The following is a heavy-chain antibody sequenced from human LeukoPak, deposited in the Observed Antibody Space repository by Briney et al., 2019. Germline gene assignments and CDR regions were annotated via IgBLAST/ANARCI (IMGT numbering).Heavy chain of an antibody. CDR3: ARDREHFDY. Sequence: SETLSLTCAVSGGSFSGYYWSWIRQPPGKGLEWIGEINHSGSTNYNPSLKSRVTISVDTSKNQFSLKLSSVTAADTAVYYCARDREHFDYWGQGTLVTVSS. D-gene: IGHD1-1*01. J-gene: IGHJ4*02. V-gene: IGHV4-34*01. CDR1: GGSFSGYY. CDR2: INHSGST.